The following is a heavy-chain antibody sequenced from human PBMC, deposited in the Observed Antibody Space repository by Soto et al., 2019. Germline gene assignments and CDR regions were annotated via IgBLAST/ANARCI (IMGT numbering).Heavy chain of an antibody. J-gene: IGHJ4*02. V-gene: IGHV1-69*08. CDR3: AREDGDSGYDYAPFDY. D-gene: IGHD5-12*01. Sequence: QVQLVQSGAEVKKPGSSVKVSCKASGGTFSSYTISWVRQSPGQGLEWMGRIIPILGIANYAQKFQGRVTITADKSTSTAYMELSSLRSEDTAVYYCAREDGDSGYDYAPFDYWVQGTLVTVSS. CDR1: GGTFSSYT. CDR2: IIPILGIA.